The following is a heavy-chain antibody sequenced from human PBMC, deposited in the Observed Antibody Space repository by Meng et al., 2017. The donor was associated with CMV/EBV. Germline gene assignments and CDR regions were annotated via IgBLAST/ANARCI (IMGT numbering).Heavy chain of an antibody. CDR3: ARDLYCSSISCYTGDYFDY. CDR1: GFSFSSYW. D-gene: IGHD2-2*01. CDR2: IKPDGSEK. V-gene: IGHV3-7*01. J-gene: IGHJ4*02. Sequence: GESLKISCAASGFSFSSYWMSWVRQAPGKGLEWVANIKPDGSEKYSVDSVKGRITVSRDNAKNSLDLQMNSLRAEDTAVYYCARDLYCSSISCYTGDYFDYWGRGTLVTVSS.